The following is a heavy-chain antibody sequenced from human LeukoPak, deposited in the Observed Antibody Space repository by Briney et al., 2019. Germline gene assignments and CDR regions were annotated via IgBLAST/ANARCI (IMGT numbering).Heavy chain of an antibody. J-gene: IGHJ4*02. D-gene: IGHD3-22*01. Sequence: GGSLRLSCAASGFTFNRYAMHWVRQAPGKGLEWVAVISYDGSNKYYADSVKGRFTISRDNSKNTLDLQMNTLRPEDTAVYYCAKDLYYYDSNAYYTVDYWGQGTLVTVSS. CDR3: AKDLYYYDSNAYYTVDY. V-gene: IGHV3-30*18. CDR2: ISYDGSNK. CDR1: GFTFNRYA.